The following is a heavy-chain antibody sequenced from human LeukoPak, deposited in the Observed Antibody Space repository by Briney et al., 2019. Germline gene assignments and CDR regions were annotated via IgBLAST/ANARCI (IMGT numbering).Heavy chain of an antibody. J-gene: IGHJ4*02. CDR3: ARHPEYYDILTGFRYYFDY. D-gene: IGHD3-9*01. V-gene: IGHV4-59*01. CDR2: IYYSGST. Sequence: PSETLSLTCSVSGGSISSYYWSWIRQPPGKDLEWIGYIYYSGSTNYNPSLKSRVTISVDTSRNQFSLQLSSVTAADTAVYYCARHPEYYDILTGFRYYFDYWGQGTLVTVSS. CDR1: GGSISSYY.